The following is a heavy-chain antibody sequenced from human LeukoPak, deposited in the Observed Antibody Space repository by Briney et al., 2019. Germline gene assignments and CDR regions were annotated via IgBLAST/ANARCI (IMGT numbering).Heavy chain of an antibody. D-gene: IGHD1-20*01. Sequence: SETLSLTCTVSGGSISSYYWSWIRQPPGKGLEWIGYMYYSGSTNYNPSLKSRVTISVDTSKNQFSLKLSSVTAADTAVYYSARGGYNCNDPAFDYWGQGTLVTVSS. CDR2: MYYSGST. CDR3: ARGGYNCNDPAFDY. V-gene: IGHV4-59*01. J-gene: IGHJ4*02. CDR1: GGSISSYY.